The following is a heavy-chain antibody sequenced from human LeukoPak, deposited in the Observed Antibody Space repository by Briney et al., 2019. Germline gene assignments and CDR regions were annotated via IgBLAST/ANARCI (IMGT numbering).Heavy chain of an antibody. CDR3: ARAPSEIGGYYPEYFRH. CDR1: GFTFSSYW. V-gene: IGHV3-74*01. Sequence: GGSLRLSCAASGFTFSSYWMHWVRQAPGKGLVCVSRIKSDGSTNYADSVKGRFTISRDNAKNTVSLQMNSLRAEDTGVYYCARAPSEIGGYYPEYFRHWGQGTLVTVSS. D-gene: IGHD3-22*01. CDR2: IKSDGST. J-gene: IGHJ1*01.